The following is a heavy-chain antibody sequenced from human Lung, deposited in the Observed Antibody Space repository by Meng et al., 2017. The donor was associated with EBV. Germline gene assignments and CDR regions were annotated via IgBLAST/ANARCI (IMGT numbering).Heavy chain of an antibody. CDR3: APQWELRGGS. CDR2: INSDGSVT. D-gene: IGHD1-26*01. CDR1: GFMFSEYW. J-gene: IGHJ5*02. Sequence: DVQLVESXXGXVXXGGXLSLSCAASGFMFSEYWMHWVRQVPGKGLVWVARINSDGSVTSYADSVKGRFIIPRDNVKNTLFLEMSSLRVEDTGVFYCAPQWELRGGSWGQGTLVTVSS. V-gene: IGHV3-74*01.